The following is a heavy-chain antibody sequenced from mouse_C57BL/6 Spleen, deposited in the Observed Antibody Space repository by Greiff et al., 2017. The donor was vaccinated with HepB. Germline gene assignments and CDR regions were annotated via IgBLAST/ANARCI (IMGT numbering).Heavy chain of an antibody. V-gene: IGHV1-19*01. CDR3: ASTAQALDYAMDY. CDR2: INPYNGGT. Sequence: EVQLQQSGPVLVKPGASVKMSCKASGYTFTDYYMNWVKQSHGKSLEWIGVINPYNGGTSYNQKFKGKATLTVDKSSTTAYMELNSLTSDDSAVYYCASTAQALDYAMDYWGQGTSVTVSS. D-gene: IGHD3-2*02. J-gene: IGHJ4*01. CDR1: GYTFTDYY.